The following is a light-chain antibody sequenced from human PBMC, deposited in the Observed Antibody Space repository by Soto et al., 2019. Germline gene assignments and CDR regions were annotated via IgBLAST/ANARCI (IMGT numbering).Light chain of an antibody. V-gene: IGKV1-5*01. CDR2: DVS. CDR1: QSISRW. J-gene: IGKJ1*01. Sequence: DIQMTQSPSTLSASVGDRVTITCRASQSISRWLAWYRQKPGKAPKLLIYDVSSLESGVPSRFSGSGSGTEFPLTIGSLQPDDFATYYCQQYIGYSQSTFGQGTRVEI. CDR3: QQYIGYSQST.